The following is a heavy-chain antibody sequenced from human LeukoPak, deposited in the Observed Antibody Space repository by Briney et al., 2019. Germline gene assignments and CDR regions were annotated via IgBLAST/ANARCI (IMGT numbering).Heavy chain of an antibody. D-gene: IGHD4-17*01. J-gene: IGHJ4*02. V-gene: IGHV3-64*01. Sequence: GGSLRRSCAASGFTFSNYPIHWVRQAPGKGLEYVSAISIDGGSTYYANSVKGRFTISRDSSKSTLYLQMGSLRAEDTAVYYCARGASTTVTIFDYWGQGSLVTVSS. CDR2: ISIDGGST. CDR3: ARGASTTVTIFDY. CDR1: GFTFSNYP.